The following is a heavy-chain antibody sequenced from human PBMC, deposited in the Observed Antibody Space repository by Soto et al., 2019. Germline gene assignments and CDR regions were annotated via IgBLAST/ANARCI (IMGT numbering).Heavy chain of an antibody. D-gene: IGHD4-17*01. Sequence: EVQLLESGGGLVQPGGSLRLSCAASGFIFSSYAMSWVRQAPGKGLEWVSAISGSGGSTYYADSVKGRFTISRDNSKNTLYLQMNSMRAEDTAVYYCAKGDYGDYFADYWGQGTLVTVSS. J-gene: IGHJ4*02. CDR2: ISGSGGST. V-gene: IGHV3-23*01. CDR3: AKGDYGDYFADY. CDR1: GFIFSSYA.